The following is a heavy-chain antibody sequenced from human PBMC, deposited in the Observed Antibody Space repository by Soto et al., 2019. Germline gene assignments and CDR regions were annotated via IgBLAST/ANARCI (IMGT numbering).Heavy chain of an antibody. Sequence: GGSLRLSCAASGFTFSSCGMHWVRQAPGKGLEWVAVISYDGSNKYYADSVKGRFTISRDNSKKTLYLQMNSLRAEDTAVYYCAIYRGSGSYFEHFDYWGQGTLVTVSS. CDR2: ISYDGSNK. CDR1: GFTFSSCG. CDR3: AIYRGSGSYFEHFDY. V-gene: IGHV3-30*03. D-gene: IGHD1-26*01. J-gene: IGHJ4*02.